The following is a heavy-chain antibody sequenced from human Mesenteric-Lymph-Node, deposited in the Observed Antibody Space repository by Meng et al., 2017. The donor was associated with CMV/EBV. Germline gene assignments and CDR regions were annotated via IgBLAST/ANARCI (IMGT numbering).Heavy chain of an antibody. CDR3: ARAREGNLFGMDV. CDR1: GFTFSSYE. Sequence: GESLKISCAASGFTFSSYEMNWVRQAPGKGLEWVSYISRSGTTIYYADSVKGRFTISRDNTKDSLDLRMNSLRAEDTAVYFCARAREGNLFGMDVWGQGTTVTVSS. J-gene: IGHJ6*02. V-gene: IGHV3-48*03. CDR2: ISRSGTTI.